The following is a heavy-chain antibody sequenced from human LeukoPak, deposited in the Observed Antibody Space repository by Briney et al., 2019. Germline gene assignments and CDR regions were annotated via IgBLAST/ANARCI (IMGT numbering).Heavy chain of an antibody. CDR1: GFTFSSYA. CDR3: ARVGGSTNWFDP. D-gene: IGHD3-16*01. Sequence: PGGSLRLSCAASGFTFSSYAMHWVRQAPGKGLEWVAVISYDGSNKYYADSVKGRFTISRDNSKNTLYLQMNSLRAEDTAVYYCARVGGSTNWFDPWGQGTLVTVSS. J-gene: IGHJ5*02. CDR2: ISYDGSNK. V-gene: IGHV3-30*04.